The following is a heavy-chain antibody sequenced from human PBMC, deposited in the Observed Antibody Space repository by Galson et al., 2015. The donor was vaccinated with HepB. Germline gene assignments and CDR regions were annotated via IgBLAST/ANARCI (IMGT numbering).Heavy chain of an antibody. CDR2: IYYSGST. V-gene: IGHV4-30-4*01. J-gene: IGHJ5*02. CDR1: GGSISSGGYY. CDR3: ARGREETTTYYYGSGSYSNWFDP. D-gene: IGHD3-10*01. Sequence: TLSLTCAVSGGSISSGGYYWSWIRQPPGKGLEWIGYIYYSGSTYYNPSLKSRVTISVDTSKNQFSLKLSSVTAADTAVYYCARGREETTTYYYGSGSYSNWFDPWGQGTLVTVSP.